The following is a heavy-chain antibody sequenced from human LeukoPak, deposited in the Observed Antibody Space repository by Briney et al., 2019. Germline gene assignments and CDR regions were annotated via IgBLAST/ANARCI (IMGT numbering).Heavy chain of an antibody. CDR3: ASSHYYDTYYYGMDV. CDR2: INSDGSST. J-gene: IGHJ6*02. V-gene: IGHV3-74*01. Sequence: QPGGSLRLSCAASGFTFSSYWMHWVRQAPGKGLVWVSRINSDGSSTSYADPVKGRFTISRDNAKNTLYLQMNSLRAEDTTVYYCASSHYYDTYYYGMDVWGQGTTVTVSS. D-gene: IGHD3-22*01. CDR1: GFTFSSYW.